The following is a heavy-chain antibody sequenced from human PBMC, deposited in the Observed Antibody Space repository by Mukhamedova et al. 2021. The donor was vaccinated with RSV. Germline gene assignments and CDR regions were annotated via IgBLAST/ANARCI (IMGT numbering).Heavy chain of an antibody. D-gene: IGHD3-10*01. J-gene: IGHJ4*02. CDR3: ARAGEYYFASGSYYNDY. CDR2: IYHTGTA. V-gene: IGHV4-4*02. Sequence: GSWVRQSPGQGLEWIGEIYHTGTANYNPSLGGRVNISQDKSKNQLSLKLSSVTAADTAVYYCARAGEYYFASGSYYNDYWGQGILV.